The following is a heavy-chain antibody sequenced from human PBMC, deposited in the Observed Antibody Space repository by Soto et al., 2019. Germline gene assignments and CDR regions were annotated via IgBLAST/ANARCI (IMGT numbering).Heavy chain of an antibody. CDR2: ISGSGGST. CDR3: AKDILGYCTNGVCYPVLY. D-gene: IGHD2-8*01. V-gene: IGHV3-23*01. CDR1: GFTFSSYA. Sequence: EVQLLESGGGLVQPGGSLRLSCAASGFTFSSYAMSWVRQAPGKGLEWVSAISGSGGSTYYADSVKGRFTISRDNSKNTLYLQMNSLRAEDTAVYYCAKDILGYCTNGVCYPVLYWGQGTLVTVSS. J-gene: IGHJ4*02.